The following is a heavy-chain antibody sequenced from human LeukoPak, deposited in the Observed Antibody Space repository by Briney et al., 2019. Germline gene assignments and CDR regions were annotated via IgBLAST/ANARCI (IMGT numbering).Heavy chain of an antibody. CDR3: AKGSTKRDSYGYGY. CDR2: ISGSGGST. J-gene: IGHJ4*02. V-gene: IGHV3-23*01. Sequence: PGASLRLSCAASGFTFSSYAMSWVRQAPGKGLEWVSAISGSGGSTYYADSVKGRFTISRDNSKNTLYLQMNSLRAEDTAVYYCAKGSTKRDSYGYGYWSQGTLVTVSS. CDR1: GFTFSSYA. D-gene: IGHD5-18*01.